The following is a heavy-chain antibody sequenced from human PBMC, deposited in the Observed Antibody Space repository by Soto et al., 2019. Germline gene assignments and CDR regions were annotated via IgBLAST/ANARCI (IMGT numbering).Heavy chain of an antibody. V-gene: IGHV3-30-3*01. CDR3: ARDGLPDDFRSGGYWFDP. Sequence: LXLSCGGCVCTFSTFALHWVRQGPGEGLEWVALISHDGRIEKYADSVKGRFTISRDNSKNTLYMQMDSLRIEDTGVYYCARDGLPDDFRSGGYWFDPWGQGTKVTVS. D-gene: IGHD3-3*01. J-gene: IGHJ5*02. CDR2: ISHDGRIE. CDR1: VCTFSTFA.